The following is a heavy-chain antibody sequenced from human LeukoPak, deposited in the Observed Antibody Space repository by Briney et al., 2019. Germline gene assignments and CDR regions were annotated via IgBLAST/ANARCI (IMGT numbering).Heavy chain of an antibody. D-gene: IGHD6-19*01. CDR3: AKGGGESSGWGPF. CDR2: IGNSGGDT. CDR1: GFTFTTYA. V-gene: IGHV3-23*01. Sequence: GGSLRLSCAASGFTFTTYAMCWVRQAPGKGLEWVSCIGNSGGDTVYADSVRGRFTVSRDTSRNTLFLEMNSLRAEDTAIYYWAKGGGESSGWGPFWGRGTLVTVSS. J-gene: IGHJ4*02.